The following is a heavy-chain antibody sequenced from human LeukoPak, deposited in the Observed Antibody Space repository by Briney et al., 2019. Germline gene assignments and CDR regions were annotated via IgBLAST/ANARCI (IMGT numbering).Heavy chain of an antibody. V-gene: IGHV4-34*01. CDR3: ARGGGRTGYYMDV. D-gene: IGHD1/OR15-1a*01. CDR1: GGSFSGYY. CDR2: INHSGST. Sequence: SETLSLTCAVYGGSFSGYYWSWIRQPPGKGLEWIGEINHSGSTNYNPSLKSRVTISVDTSKNQISLKLSSVTAADTAIYYCARGGGRTGYYMDVWGKGTTVTVSS. J-gene: IGHJ6*03.